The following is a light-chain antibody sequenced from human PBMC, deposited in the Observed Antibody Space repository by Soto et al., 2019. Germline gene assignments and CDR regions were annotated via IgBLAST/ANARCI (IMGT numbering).Light chain of an antibody. CDR2: GAS. CDR1: QSVSRSY. Sequence: EIVLTQSPGTLSLSPGERATLSCRASQSVSRSYLAWFQQKPGQAPRLLIYGASSRATGIPDRFSGSGSGTDVTITISRLEPGDCAVYYCQQYRSSPLTFGGGTKVEI. J-gene: IGKJ4*01. V-gene: IGKV3-20*01. CDR3: QQYRSSPLT.